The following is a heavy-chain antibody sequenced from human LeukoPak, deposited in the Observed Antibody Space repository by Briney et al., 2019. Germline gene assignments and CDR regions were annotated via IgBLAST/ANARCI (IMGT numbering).Heavy chain of an antibody. CDR1: GFTFSSYS. J-gene: IGHJ3*02. Sequence: GGSLRVSCAASGFTFSSYSMNWVRQAPGKGLEWVSSISSSSSYIYYADSVKGRFTISRDNAKNSLYLQMNSLRAEDTAVYYCARARSGHAFDIWGQGTMVTLSS. V-gene: IGHV3-21*01. CDR2: ISSSSSYI. CDR3: ARARSGHAFDI. D-gene: IGHD3-3*01.